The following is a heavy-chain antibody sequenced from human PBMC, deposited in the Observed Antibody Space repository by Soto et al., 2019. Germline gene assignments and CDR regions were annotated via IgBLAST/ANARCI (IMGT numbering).Heavy chain of an antibody. D-gene: IGHD2-15*01. J-gene: IGHJ4*02. CDR2: ISGSGGST. CDR3: AKAVVVAATGGKLDY. V-gene: IGHV3-23*01. Sequence: EVQLLESGGGLVQPGGSLRLSCAASGFTFSSYAMSWVRQAPGKGLEWVSAISGSGGSTYYADSVKGRFTISRDNSKNTMYLQRNRLRAEDTAVYYCAKAVVVAATGGKLDYRGQGPLVTVSS. CDR1: GFTFSSYA.